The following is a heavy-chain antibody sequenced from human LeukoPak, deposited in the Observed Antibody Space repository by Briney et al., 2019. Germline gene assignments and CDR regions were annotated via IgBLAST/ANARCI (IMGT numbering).Heavy chain of an antibody. J-gene: IGHJ1*01. CDR3: ARVGDFAEYFQH. CDR2: IYYSGST. CDR1: GGSISSYY. V-gene: IGHV4-59*01. D-gene: IGHD1-26*01. Sequence: PSETLSLTCTLSGGSISSYYWSWIRQPPGKGLEWIGYIYYSGSTNYNPSLKSRVTISVDTSKNQFSLKLSSVTAADTAVYYCARVGDFAEYFQHWGQGTLVTVSS.